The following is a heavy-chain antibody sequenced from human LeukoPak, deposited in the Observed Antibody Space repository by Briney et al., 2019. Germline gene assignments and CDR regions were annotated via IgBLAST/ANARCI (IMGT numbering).Heavy chain of an antibody. CDR1: GFTVSRNY. D-gene: IGHD7-27*01. CDR2: IYSGGST. Sequence: GGSLRLSCAASGFTVSRNYMTWVRQAPGKGLEWVSVIYSGGSTYYADSVKGRFTISRDNSKNTLYLQMNSLRAEDTAVYYCARHPRLAWGFDPWGQGTLVTVSS. CDR3: ARHPRLAWGFDP. V-gene: IGHV3-53*01. J-gene: IGHJ5*02.